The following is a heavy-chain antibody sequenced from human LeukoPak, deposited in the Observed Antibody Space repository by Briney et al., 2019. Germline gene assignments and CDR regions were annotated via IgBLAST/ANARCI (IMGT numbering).Heavy chain of an antibody. CDR3: ATANRLTSFYDFWSGYYDAFDI. CDR2: IYYSGST. J-gene: IGHJ3*02. D-gene: IGHD3-3*01. V-gene: IGHV4-38-2*02. Sequence: SETLSLTCTVSGYSISSGYYWGWIRQPPGKGLEWIGYIYYSGSTNYNPSLKSRVTISVDTSKNQFSLKLSSVTAADTAVYYCATANRLTSFYDFWSGYYDAFDIWGQGTMVTVSS. CDR1: GYSISSGYY.